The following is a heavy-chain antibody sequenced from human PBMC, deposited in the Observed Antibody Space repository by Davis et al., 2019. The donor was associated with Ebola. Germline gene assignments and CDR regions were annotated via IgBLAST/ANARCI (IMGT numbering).Heavy chain of an antibody. D-gene: IGHD2-15*01. CDR1: GGSITSPSYY. CDR2: IYYSGST. J-gene: IGHJ4*02. CDR3: ATLGRFCRGGICYSFDS. V-gene: IGHV4-39*01. Sequence: MPSETLSLTCTVSGGSITSPSYYWALIRQPPGKGLEWIGSIYYSGSTYYNPSLKSRVTMSVDPSKSQFSLSLTSVTAADTAVYYCATLGRFCRGGICYSFDSWGQGTLVTVSS.